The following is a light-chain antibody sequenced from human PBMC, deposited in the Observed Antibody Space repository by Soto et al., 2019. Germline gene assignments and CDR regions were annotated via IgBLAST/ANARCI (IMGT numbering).Light chain of an antibody. Sequence: EIVMTQSPATLSVSPGERDTISCRACQFFSSNFAWYQQKFGKVPRLLIFVASTRAIVFPARFIGSASGTEFTFTFSSLQSEDFAVYYCQQYIKWPLTFGGGTKVDIK. CDR1: QFFSSN. J-gene: IGKJ4*01. CDR3: QQYIKWPLT. CDR2: VAS. V-gene: IGKV3-15*01.